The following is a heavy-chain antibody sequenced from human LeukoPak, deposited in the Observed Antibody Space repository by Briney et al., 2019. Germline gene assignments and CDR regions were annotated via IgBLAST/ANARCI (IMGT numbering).Heavy chain of an antibody. J-gene: IGHJ4*02. D-gene: IGHD6-25*01. CDR3: ARGSGIV. Sequence: SQTLSLTCTVSGGSISSGSYYWSWIRQPAGKGLEWIGRIYTSGSTNYNPSLKSRVTMSVDTSKNQFSLKLSSVTAADTAVYYCARGSGIVWGQGTLVTVSS. V-gene: IGHV4-61*02. CDR2: IYTSGST. CDR1: GGSISSGSYY.